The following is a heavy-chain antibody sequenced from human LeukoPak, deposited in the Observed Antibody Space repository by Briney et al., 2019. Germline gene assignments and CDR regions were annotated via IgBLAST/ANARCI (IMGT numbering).Heavy chain of an antibody. J-gene: IGHJ6*02. D-gene: IGHD3-10*01. CDR3: ARDLPGEYYHGSGRGAMDV. V-gene: IGHV1-69*04. CDR2: IIPILGIA. CDR1: GGTFSSYA. Sequence: ASVKVSCKASGGTFSSYAISWVRQAPGQGLEWMGRIIPILGIANYAQKFQGRVTITADKSTTTAYMELNSLRSEDTAVYFCARDLPGEYYHGSGRGAMDVWGQGTTVTVSS.